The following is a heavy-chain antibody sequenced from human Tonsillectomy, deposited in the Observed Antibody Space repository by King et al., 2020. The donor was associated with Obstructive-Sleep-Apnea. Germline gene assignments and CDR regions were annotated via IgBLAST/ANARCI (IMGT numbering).Heavy chain of an antibody. J-gene: IGHJ6*02. V-gene: IGHV4-59*01. CDR3: ACNKWLIRPNDMDV. CDR2: IHYSGST. D-gene: IGHD6-19*01. CDR1: GDSISSSY. Sequence: VQLQESGPGLVKPSETLSLICSVSGDSISSSYWSWVRQPPGKGLEWIGYIHYSGSTNYNPSLKSRVTISVDTSKNHFSLKLSSVTAADTAVYYCACNKWLIRPNDMDVWGQGTTVTVSS.